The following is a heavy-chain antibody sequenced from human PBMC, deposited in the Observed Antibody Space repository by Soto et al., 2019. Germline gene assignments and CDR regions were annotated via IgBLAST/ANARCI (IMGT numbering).Heavy chain of an antibody. CDR2: IIPILNSP. CDR3: AREAPYCTSATCPKFYDMDV. CDR1: GGTLGSYA. D-gene: IGHD2-2*01. J-gene: IGHJ6*02. Sequence: SVKVSCKASGGTLGSYAITWVRRAPGQGLEWLGGIIPILNSPAYAQKFQARVVITADEITNTAYMELNSLRFDDTAVYYCAREAPYCTSATCPKFYDMDVWGQGTTVTVSS. V-gene: IGHV1-69*13.